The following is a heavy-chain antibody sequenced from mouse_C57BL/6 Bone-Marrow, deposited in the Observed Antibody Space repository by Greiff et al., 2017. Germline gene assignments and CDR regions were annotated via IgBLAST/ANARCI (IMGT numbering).Heavy chain of an antibody. CDR2: IWTGGGT. CDR3: ARILYGSSYGYAMDY. V-gene: IGHV2-9-1*01. D-gene: IGHD1-1*01. CDR1: GFSLTSYA. J-gene: IGHJ4*01. Sequence: VKLMESGPGLVAPSQSLSITCTVSGFSLTSYAISWVRQPPGKGLEWLGVIWTGGGTNYNSALKSRLSISKDNSKSQVFLKMNSLQTDDTARYYCARILYGSSYGYAMDYWGQGTSVTVSS.